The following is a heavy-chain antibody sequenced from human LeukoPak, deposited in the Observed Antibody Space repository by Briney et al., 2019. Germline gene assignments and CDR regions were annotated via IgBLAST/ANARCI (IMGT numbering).Heavy chain of an antibody. V-gene: IGHV4-59*01. CDR1: GGSISTYY. D-gene: IGHD6-13*01. CDR3: ASQQLVVKYFHH. J-gene: IGHJ1*01. CDR2: IYYSGST. Sequence: SETLSLTCTVSGGSISTYYWSWIRQPPGKGLEWIGFIYYSGSTNYNPSLKSRVTISVDTSRNQFSPKLSSVTAADTAVYYCASQQLVVKYFHHWGQGTLVTVSS.